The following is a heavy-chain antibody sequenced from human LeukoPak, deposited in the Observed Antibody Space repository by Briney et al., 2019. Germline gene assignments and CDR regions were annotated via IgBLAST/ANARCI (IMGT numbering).Heavy chain of an antibody. J-gene: IGHJ4*02. CDR1: GYTFTIYG. CDR3: ARDGSQALDH. Sequence: ASVKVSCKASGYTFTIYGIGWVRQVPGQGLEWMGYISPYNGNADYAQNFQGRVSMTTDTSTTTAYMELRSLTSDDTAVYYCARDGSQALDHWGQGTLVTVSS. V-gene: IGHV1-18*01. CDR2: ISPYNGNA. D-gene: IGHD3-10*01.